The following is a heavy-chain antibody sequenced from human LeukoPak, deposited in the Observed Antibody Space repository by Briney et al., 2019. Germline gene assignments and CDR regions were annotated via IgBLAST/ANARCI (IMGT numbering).Heavy chain of an antibody. V-gene: IGHV4-4*09. CDR3: ARLFNARFLTRYTYYYYMDV. Sequence: SETLSLTCTVSGGSISSYYWSWIRQPPGKGLEWIGYIYTSGSTNYNPSLKSRVTISVDTSKNQSSLKLSSVTAADTAVYYCARLFNARFLTRYTYYYYMDVWGKGTTVTVSS. CDR2: IYTSGST. CDR1: GGSISSYY. J-gene: IGHJ6*03. D-gene: IGHD3-9*01.